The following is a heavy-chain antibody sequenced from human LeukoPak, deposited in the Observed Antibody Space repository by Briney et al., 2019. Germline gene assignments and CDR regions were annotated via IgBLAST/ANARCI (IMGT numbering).Heavy chain of an antibody. Sequence: GGSLRLSCAASGFTFSSYWMSWVRQAPGKGLEWVANIKQGGSEKYYVDSVKGRFTISRDNAKNSLYLQMNSLRAEDTAVYYCARRALQAYYYYMDVWGKGTTVTVSS. D-gene: IGHD5-24*01. CDR2: IKQGGSEK. V-gene: IGHV3-7*01. CDR3: ARRALQAYYYYMDV. J-gene: IGHJ6*03. CDR1: GFTFSSYW.